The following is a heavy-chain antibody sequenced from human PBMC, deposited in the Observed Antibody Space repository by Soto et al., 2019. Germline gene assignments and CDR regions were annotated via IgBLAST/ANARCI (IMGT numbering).Heavy chain of an antibody. CDR2: IKQDGSEK. Sequence: GGPLRLSCAASGFTFSRYWMSWVRQAPGKGLEWVANIKQDGSEKYYVDSVKGRFTISRDNAKNSLYLQMNSLRAEDTAVYYCARDVVWNSSWYYYYYYGMDVWGQGTTVTVS. CDR3: ARDVVWNSSWYYYYYYGMDV. D-gene: IGHD6-13*01. V-gene: IGHV3-7*01. J-gene: IGHJ6*02. CDR1: GFTFSRYW.